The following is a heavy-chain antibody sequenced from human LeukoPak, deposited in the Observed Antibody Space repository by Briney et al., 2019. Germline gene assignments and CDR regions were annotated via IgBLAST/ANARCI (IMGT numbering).Heavy chain of an antibody. CDR3: XKKGNSWSPRFDP. CDR2: XSAXXXXX. D-gene: IGHD6-13*01. Sequence: PGGSLRLSCAASGFTXXTCAMHWVRQAPGXXXXXXXIXSAXXXXXXXXXXXXXXFTIXRDNSENILYLQLSSLRAEDTAVYHXXKKGNSWSPRFDPWGQGTLVTVS. J-gene: IGHJ5*02. V-gene: IGHV3-23D*01. CDR1: GFTXXTCA.